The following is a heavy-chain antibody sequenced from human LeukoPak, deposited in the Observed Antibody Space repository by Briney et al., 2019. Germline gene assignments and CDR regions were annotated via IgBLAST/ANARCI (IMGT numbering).Heavy chain of an antibody. V-gene: IGHV3-30-3*01. J-gene: IGHJ4*02. D-gene: IGHD6-13*01. CDR3: ARGGAAAHNLYFDY. CDR1: GFTFSSYA. CDR2: ISYDGSNK. Sequence: GGSLRLSCSASGFTFSSYAMHWVRQAPGKGLEWVAVISYDGSNKYYADSVKGRFTISRDNSKNTLYLQMNSLRAEDTAVYYCARGGAAAHNLYFDYWGQGTLVTVSS.